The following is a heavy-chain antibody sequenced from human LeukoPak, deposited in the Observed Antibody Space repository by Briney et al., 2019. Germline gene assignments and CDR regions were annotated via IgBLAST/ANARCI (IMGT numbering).Heavy chain of an antibody. J-gene: IGHJ4*02. CDR1: GYSISSGYY. V-gene: IGHV4-38-2*02. CDR3: ARSRLGMTTVTYFDY. D-gene: IGHD4-17*01. Sequence: PSETLSLTCTVSGYSISSGYYWGWIRQPPGKGLEWIGSIYHSGSTYYNPSLKSRVTISVDTSKNQFSLNLSSVTAADTAVYYCARSRLGMTTVTYFDYWGQGTLVTVSS. CDR2: IYHSGST.